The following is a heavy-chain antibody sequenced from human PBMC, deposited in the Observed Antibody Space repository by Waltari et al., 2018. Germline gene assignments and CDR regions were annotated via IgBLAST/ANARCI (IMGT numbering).Heavy chain of an antibody. V-gene: IGHV3-23*01. J-gene: IGHJ4*02. CDR3: AKVKVVVVVAATCDY. CDR1: GFTFSSYA. Sequence: EVQLLESGGGLVQPGGSLRLSCAASGFTFSSYAMSWVRQAPGKGLEWVSAIRGSGGSTYYADSVKGRFTISRDNSKNTLYLQMNSLRAEDTAVYYCAKVKVVVVVAATCDYWGQGTLVTVSS. CDR2: IRGSGGST. D-gene: IGHD2-15*01.